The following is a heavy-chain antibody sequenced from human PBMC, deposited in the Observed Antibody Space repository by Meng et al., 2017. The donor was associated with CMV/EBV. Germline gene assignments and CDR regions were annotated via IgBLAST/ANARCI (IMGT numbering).Heavy chain of an antibody. Sequence: ASVKVSCKASGYTFTSYAMNWVRQAPGQGLEWMGWINPNSGGTNYAQKFQGRVTMTRDTSISTAYMELSRLRSDDTAVYYCARDIRRLQDSYYYYYGMDVWGQGTTVTVSS. CDR2: INPNSGGT. CDR3: ARDIRRLQDSYYYYYGMDV. D-gene: IGHD3-3*02. V-gene: IGHV1-2*02. J-gene: IGHJ6*02. CDR1: GYTFTSYA.